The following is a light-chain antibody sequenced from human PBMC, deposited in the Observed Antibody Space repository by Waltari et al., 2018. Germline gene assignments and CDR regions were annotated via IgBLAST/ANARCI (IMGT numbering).Light chain of an antibody. Sequence: EIVLTQSPATLSLSPGERATLSCTASQSVDSYLAWYQQKPGQAPRLLIYDASNRATGIPARFSGSGSGTDFTLTISSLEPEDFAVYYCQQRSNWPPITFGQGTRLEIK. CDR1: QSVDSY. V-gene: IGKV3-11*01. CDR2: DAS. J-gene: IGKJ5*01. CDR3: QQRSNWPPIT.